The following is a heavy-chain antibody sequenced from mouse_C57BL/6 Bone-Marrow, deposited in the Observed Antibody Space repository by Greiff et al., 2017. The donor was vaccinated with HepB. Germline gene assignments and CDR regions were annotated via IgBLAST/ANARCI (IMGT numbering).Heavy chain of an antibody. D-gene: IGHD6-1*01. V-gene: IGHV1-15*01. CDR3: TRESLLFYYFDY. CDR1: GYTFTDYE. J-gene: IGHJ2*01. CDR2: IDPETGGT. Sequence: QVQLQQPGAELVRPGASVTLSCKASGYTFTDYEMHWVKQTPVHGLEWIGAIDPETGGTAYNQKFKGKAILTADKSSSTAYMELRSLTSEDSAVYYCTRESLLFYYFDYWGQGTTLTVSS.